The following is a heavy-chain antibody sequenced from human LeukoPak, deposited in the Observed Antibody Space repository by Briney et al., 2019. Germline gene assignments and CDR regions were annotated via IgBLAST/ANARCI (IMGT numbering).Heavy chain of an antibody. V-gene: IGHV4-34*01. CDR1: GGSFSGYY. D-gene: IGHD2-15*01. J-gene: IGHJ4*02. CDR3: ARVRGYCSGGSC. Sequence: KPSETLSLTCAVYGGSFSGYYWSWIRQPPGKGLEWIGEINHSGSTNYNPSLKSRVTIPVDTSKNQFSLKLSSVTAADTAVYYCARVRGYCSGGSCWGQGTLVTVSS. CDR2: INHSGST.